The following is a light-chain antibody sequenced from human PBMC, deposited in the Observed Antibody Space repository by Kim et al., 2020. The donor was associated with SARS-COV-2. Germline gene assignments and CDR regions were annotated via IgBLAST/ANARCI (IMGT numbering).Light chain of an antibody. J-gene: IGKJ5*01. CDR1: QSVRSQ. CDR3: QQNLSWPMT. V-gene: IGKV3-11*01. CDR2: DAS. Sequence: EIVLTQSPATMSLSPGERATLSCRASQSVRSQVAWYHQKPGQAPRLLIYDASNRATGIPARFSGSGSGTDFTLTISSLEPEDFAVYYWQQNLSWPMTFGQGTRLEIK.